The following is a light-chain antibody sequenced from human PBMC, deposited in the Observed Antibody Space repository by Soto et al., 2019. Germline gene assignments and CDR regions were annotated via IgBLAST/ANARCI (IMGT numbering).Light chain of an antibody. Sequence: DVQMTQSPSSLSASVGDRVTITCRASEDIITFLSWYQQKPGEAPKLLIKSASTLQTGVPSRFSGSGSGTDFTLYINNLQPDDFATYFCQQSSNTPFTFGPGTKVAV. V-gene: IGKV1-39*01. CDR2: SAS. CDR1: EDIITF. J-gene: IGKJ3*01. CDR3: QQSSNTPFT.